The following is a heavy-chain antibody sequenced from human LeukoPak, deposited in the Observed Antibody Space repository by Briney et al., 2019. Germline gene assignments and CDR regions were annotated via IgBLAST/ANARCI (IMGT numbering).Heavy chain of an antibody. D-gene: IGHD2-21*02. CDR2: IYYSGTT. CDR3: ARCGPFNGSGGDCLFVD. Sequence: SETLSLTCTVSSGPTSSVGYSWSWIRQHPGKGLEWIGYIYYSGTTYYNPSLRSRVTISVDTSKNQFSLRLSSVTAADTAVYYCARCGPFNGSGGDCLFVDWGQGTLVTVSS. CDR1: SGPTSSVGYS. V-gene: IGHV4-31*03. J-gene: IGHJ4*02.